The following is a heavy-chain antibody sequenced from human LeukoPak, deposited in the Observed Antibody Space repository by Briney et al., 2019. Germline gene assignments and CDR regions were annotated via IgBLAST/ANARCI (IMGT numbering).Heavy chain of an antibody. CDR3: ARDRMGYGDYGDFDY. CDR2: INPSGGST. CDR1: GYTFTSYY. J-gene: IGHJ4*02. D-gene: IGHD4-17*01. V-gene: IGHV1-46*01. Sequence: ASVKVSCKASGYTFTSYYMHWARQAPGQGLEWMGIINPSGGSTSYAQKFQGRVTMTRDTSTSTVYMELSSLRSEDTAVYYCARDRMGYGDYGDFDYWGQGTLVTVSS.